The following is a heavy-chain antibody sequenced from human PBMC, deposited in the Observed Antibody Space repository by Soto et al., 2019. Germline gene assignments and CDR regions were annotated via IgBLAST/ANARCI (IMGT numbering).Heavy chain of an antibody. D-gene: IGHD3-22*01. V-gene: IGHV3-33*01. Sequence: GGSLRLSCAASGFTFSSYGMHWVRQAPGKGLEWVAVIWYDGSNKYYADSLKGRFTIYRDNSKKTLYLQVNSMRAEDTAVYFCARDDYDSSGYYYVDYWGQGTLVTVSS. CDR3: ARDDYDSSGYYYVDY. CDR2: IWYDGSNK. CDR1: GFTFSSYG. J-gene: IGHJ4*02.